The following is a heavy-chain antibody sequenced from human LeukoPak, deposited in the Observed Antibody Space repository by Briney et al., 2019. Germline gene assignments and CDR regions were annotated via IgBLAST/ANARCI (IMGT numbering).Heavy chain of an antibody. Sequence: SETLSLTCTVSGGSISSSSYYWSWIRQPAGKGLEWIGRIYTSGSTNYNPSLKSRVTMSVDTSKNQFSLKLSSVTAADTAVYYCARDLRVYGAFDIWGQGTMVTVSS. J-gene: IGHJ3*02. CDR1: GGSISSSSYY. CDR3: ARDLRVYGAFDI. D-gene: IGHD6-13*01. CDR2: IYTSGST. V-gene: IGHV4-61*02.